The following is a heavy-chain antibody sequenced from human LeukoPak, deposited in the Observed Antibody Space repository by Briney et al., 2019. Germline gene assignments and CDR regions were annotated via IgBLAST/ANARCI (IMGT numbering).Heavy chain of an antibody. J-gene: IGHJ6*03. Sequence: SQTLSLICTVSGGSISNYYWNWTRHPPGEGLEWIGYIYYTVSTNSNPSLKSRVTMSVDTSKNQCSLKLSSATAADTAVYYCARTPGSYNAHYYYYMGVWGKGTTVTISS. V-gene: IGHV4-59*01. CDR1: GGSISNYY. D-gene: IGHD1-26*01. CDR2: IYYTVST. CDR3: ARTPGSYNAHYYYYMGV.